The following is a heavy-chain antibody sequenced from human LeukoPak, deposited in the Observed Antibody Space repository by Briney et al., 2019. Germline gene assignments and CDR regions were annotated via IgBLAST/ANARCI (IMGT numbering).Heavy chain of an antibody. D-gene: IGHD2-21*01. Sequence: GSLRLSCAASGFTFSSYSMNWVRQAPGKGVEWGSYISSSSSTIYYAVSVKGRFTISRDNAKNSLYLQMNSLRAEDTAVYYCARVGCGGDCYTNDAFDIWGQGTMVTVSS. CDR3: ARVGCGGDCYTNDAFDI. CDR2: ISSSSSTI. CDR1: GFTFSSYS. J-gene: IGHJ3*02. V-gene: IGHV3-48*01.